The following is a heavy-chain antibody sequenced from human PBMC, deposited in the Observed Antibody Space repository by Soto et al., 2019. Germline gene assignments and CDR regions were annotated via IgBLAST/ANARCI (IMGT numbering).Heavy chain of an antibody. V-gene: IGHV1-69*04. D-gene: IGHD6-13*01. J-gene: IGHJ4*02. CDR1: GGFLSSFA. CDR3: ARGDASRWFCFDD. CDR2: IIPFVDVA. Sequence: QVQMEQSGAEVKEPGSSVKVSCKPSGGFLSSFAINWVRQAPGQGLEWMGRIIPFVDVANSAQRFHDRVTCAADTSTDTAYMDRRSLRPVDTGVYYWARGDASRWFCFDDWGLGSRVTVSS.